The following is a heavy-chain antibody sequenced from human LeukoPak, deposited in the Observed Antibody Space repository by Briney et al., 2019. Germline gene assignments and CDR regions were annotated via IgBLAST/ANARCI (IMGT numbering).Heavy chain of an antibody. Sequence: SETLALTCTVSGGSISSYYWSWIRQPAGKGLEWIGRIYSSGSTDYNSSLKSRVTMSVDTSKNQFSLKLSSVTAADTAVYYCARGAYGSGSTNWFDPWGQGTLVTASS. D-gene: IGHD3-10*01. V-gene: IGHV4-4*07. CDR1: GGSISSYY. CDR3: ARGAYGSGSTNWFDP. CDR2: IYSSGST. J-gene: IGHJ5*02.